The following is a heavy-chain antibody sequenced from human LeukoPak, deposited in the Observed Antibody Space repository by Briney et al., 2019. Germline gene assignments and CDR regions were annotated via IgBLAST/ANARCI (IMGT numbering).Heavy chain of an antibody. J-gene: IGHJ4*02. Sequence: GGSLRLSCAASGFTFSDYYMSWMRQAPGKGLEWVSYISSSGGSIYYADSVKGRFTISRDNAKTSLYLQMNSLRAEDTAVYYCGRDSSSQRPKRYFDYWGQGTLVTVSS. D-gene: IGHD6-6*01. V-gene: IGHV3-11*01. CDR3: GRDSSSQRPKRYFDY. CDR1: GFTFSDYY. CDR2: ISSSGGSI.